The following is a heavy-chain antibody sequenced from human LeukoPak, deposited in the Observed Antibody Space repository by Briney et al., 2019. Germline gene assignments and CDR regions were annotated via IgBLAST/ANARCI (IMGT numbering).Heavy chain of an antibody. D-gene: IGHD2-2*01. Sequence: SETLSLTCAVYGGSFSGYYWSWIRQPPGKGLEWIGEINHSGSTNYNPSLKSRVTISVDTSKNQFSLKLSSVTAADTAVYYCASSRPAANWFDPWGQGTLVTVSS. CDR3: ASSRPAANWFDP. CDR2: INHSGST. CDR1: GGSFSGYY. J-gene: IGHJ5*02. V-gene: IGHV4-34*01.